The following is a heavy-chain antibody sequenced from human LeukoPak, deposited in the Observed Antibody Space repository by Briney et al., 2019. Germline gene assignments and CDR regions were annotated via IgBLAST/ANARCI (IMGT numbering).Heavy chain of an antibody. V-gene: IGHV3-7*01. CDR1: GFAFSSNW. CDR2: IKQDGSEK. CDR3: ASGSGWISDI. J-gene: IGHJ3*02. D-gene: IGHD6-19*01. Sequence: GGSLRLSCAASGFAFSSNWMNWVPQAPGKGLEWVANIKQDGSEKYYVDSVKGRFTISRDNAKNSLYLQMNSLRAEDTAVYYCASGSGWISDIWGQGTMVTVSS.